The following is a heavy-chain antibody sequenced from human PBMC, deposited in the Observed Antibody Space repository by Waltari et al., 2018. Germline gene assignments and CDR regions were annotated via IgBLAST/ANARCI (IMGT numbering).Heavy chain of an antibody. CDR1: GFTFSSYA. D-gene: IGHD1-26*01. CDR2: RSYDGSNK. CDR3: ATDIVGATRGYDY. J-gene: IGHJ4*02. V-gene: IGHV3-30-3*01. Sequence: QVQLVESGGGVVQPGRSLRLSCAASGFTFSSYAMHWVRQAPGKGLEWVAVRSYDGSNKYYADSVKGRFTISRDNSKNTLYLQMNSLRAEDTAVYYCATDIVGATRGYDYWGQGTLVTVSS.